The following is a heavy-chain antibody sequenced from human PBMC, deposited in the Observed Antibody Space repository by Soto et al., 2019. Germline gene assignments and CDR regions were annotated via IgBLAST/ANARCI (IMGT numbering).Heavy chain of an antibody. CDR3: AREVVYCSGGSCYGGMDV. Sequence: GGSLRLSCAASGFTFSSYSMNWVRQAPGKGLEWVSSISSSSSYIYYADSVKGRFTISRDNAKNSLYLQMNSLRAEDTAVYYCAREVVYCSGGSCYGGMDVWGQGTTVTVSS. CDR2: ISSSSSYI. D-gene: IGHD2-15*01. J-gene: IGHJ6*02. CDR1: GFTFSSYS. V-gene: IGHV3-21*01.